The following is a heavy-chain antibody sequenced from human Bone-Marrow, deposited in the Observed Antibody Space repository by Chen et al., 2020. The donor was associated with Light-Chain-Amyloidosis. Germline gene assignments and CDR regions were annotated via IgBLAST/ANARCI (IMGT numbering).Heavy chain of an antibody. CDR2: VYSRGST. CDR1: GASISSGGFY. D-gene: IGHD3-22*01. Sequence: QLQLQESGPGLVKPSQTLSLTCSVSGASISSGGFYRSWIRQHPGKGLDWIGYVYSRGSTHYNPSLKSRLTISADTSKNQFSLNLSSVTAADTAVYYCARVTYFYDSSGYYYNFYFDYWGQGTLVTVSS. J-gene: IGHJ4*02. CDR3: ARVTYFYDSSGYYYNFYFDY. V-gene: IGHV4-31*03.